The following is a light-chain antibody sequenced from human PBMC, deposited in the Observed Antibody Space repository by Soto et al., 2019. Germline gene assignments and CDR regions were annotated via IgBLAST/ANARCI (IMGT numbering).Light chain of an antibody. CDR1: QSVASRN. V-gene: IGKV3-20*01. CDR2: GAS. Sequence: EIVLTQSPGTLSLSPGERATLSCRASQSVASRNLAWYQQRSGQAPRLLIYGASRRATGIPDRFSGSGSGTDFTLTIGRLEPEDFGVYYCQRSGSAPPYIFGAGTRLDI. CDR3: QRSGSAPPYI. J-gene: IGKJ2*01.